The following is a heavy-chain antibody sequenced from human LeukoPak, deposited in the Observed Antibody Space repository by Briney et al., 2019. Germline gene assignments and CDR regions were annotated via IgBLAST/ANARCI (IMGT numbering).Heavy chain of an antibody. D-gene: IGHD6-19*01. V-gene: IGHV3-33*06. CDR3: AKGVYSSGWYYFDY. CDR2: IWYDGSNK. Sequence: GGSLRLSCAASGFTLSSYGMHWVRQAPGKGLEWVAVIWYDGSNKYYADSVEGRFTISRDSSKNTLYLQMNSLRAEDTAVYYCAKGVYSSGWYYFDYWGQGTLVTVSS. CDR1: GFTLSSYG. J-gene: IGHJ4*02.